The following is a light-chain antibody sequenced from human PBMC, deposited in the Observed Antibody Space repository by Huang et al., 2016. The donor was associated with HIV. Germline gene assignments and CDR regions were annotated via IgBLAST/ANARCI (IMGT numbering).Light chain of an antibody. Sequence: DIVMTQSPLSLPVTPGEPASISCRSSQSLLHSNGYNFLGWYLQKPGQSPQLLIYLGSNRASGVPDRFSGSGSGTDFTLKISRVEAEDVGVYYCMQALQTPFTFGHGTKVDIK. J-gene: IGKJ3*01. V-gene: IGKV2-28*01. CDR1: QSLLHSNGYNF. CDR2: LGS. CDR3: MQALQTPFT.